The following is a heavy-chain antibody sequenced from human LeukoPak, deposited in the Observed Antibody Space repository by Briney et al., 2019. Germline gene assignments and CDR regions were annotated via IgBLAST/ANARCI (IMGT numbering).Heavy chain of an antibody. CDR3: ARHYSKRGPTTVTTTRGAFDI. V-gene: IGHV4-39*01. D-gene: IGHD4-17*01. CDR1: GGSISSSSYY. Sequence: PSETLSLTCTVSGGSISSSSYYWGWIRQPPGKGLEWIGSIYYSGSTYYNPSLKSRVTISVDTSKNQFSLKLSSVTAADTAVYYCARHYSKRGPTTVTTTRGAFDIWGQGTMVTVSS. J-gene: IGHJ3*02. CDR2: IYYSGST.